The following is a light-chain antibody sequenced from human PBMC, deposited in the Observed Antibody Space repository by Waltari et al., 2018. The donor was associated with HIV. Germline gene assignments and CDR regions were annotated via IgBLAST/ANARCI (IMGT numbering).Light chain of an antibody. CDR1: QSLLQSNGYNY. J-gene: IGKJ4*01. Sequence: DIVMTQSPLSLPVTPGESASISCRSSQSLLQSNGYNYLDWYLQKPGQSPQLLIYLGSNRASGVPDRFSGSGSGTDFTLKISRVEAEDVGVYYCMQALQTPLFGGGTKVEIK. V-gene: IGKV2-28*01. CDR3: MQALQTPL. CDR2: LGS.